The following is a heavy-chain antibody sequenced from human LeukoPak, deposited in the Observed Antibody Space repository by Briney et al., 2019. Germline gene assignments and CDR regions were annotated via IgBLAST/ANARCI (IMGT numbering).Heavy chain of an antibody. J-gene: IGHJ4*02. CDR2: ISGVGGST. CDR1: GFTFSNHA. CDR3: AKGRGYSYDYALDY. D-gene: IGHD5-18*01. Sequence: GGSLRLSCAASGFTFSNHAMSWVRQAPGKGLEWVSTISGVGGSTYYADSVKGRFTISRDNSKNTLYLQMNSLRAEDTAVYYCAKGRGYSYDYALDYWGQGTLVTVSS. V-gene: IGHV3-23*01.